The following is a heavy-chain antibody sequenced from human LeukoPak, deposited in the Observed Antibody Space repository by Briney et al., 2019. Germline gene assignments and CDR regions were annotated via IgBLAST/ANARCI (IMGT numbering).Heavy chain of an antibody. D-gene: IGHD3-10*01. Sequence: GRSLRLSCAASGFTFSYYAMSWVRQAPGKGLEWVSSISGSGSSTYYADSVKGRFTISRDNSKNTLYLQMNSLRAEDTAVYYCTKDQRGYGRIVDYWGQGTLVTISS. CDR2: ISGSGSST. CDR3: TKDQRGYGRIVDY. CDR1: GFTFSYYA. V-gene: IGHV3-23*01. J-gene: IGHJ4*02.